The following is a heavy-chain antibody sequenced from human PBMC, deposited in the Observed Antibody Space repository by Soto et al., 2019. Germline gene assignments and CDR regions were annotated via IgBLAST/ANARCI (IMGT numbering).Heavy chain of an antibody. V-gene: IGHV3-23*01. J-gene: IGHJ1*01. CDR1: GFTFSSYA. D-gene: IGHD5-18*01. Sequence: PXGSLRLSCAASGFTFSSYAMSWVRQAPGKGLEWVSAISGSGGSTYYADSVKGRFTISRDNSKNTLYLQMNSLRAEDTAVYYCAKLSGYSYGYPTAEYFQHWGQGTPVTVSS. CDR2: ISGSGGST. CDR3: AKLSGYSYGYPTAEYFQH.